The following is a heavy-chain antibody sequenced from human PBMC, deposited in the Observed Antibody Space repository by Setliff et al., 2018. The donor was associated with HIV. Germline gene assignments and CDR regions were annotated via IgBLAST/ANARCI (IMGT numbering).Heavy chain of an antibody. CDR2: IYHSGST. V-gene: IGHV4-39*07. J-gene: IGHJ5*02. D-gene: IGHD6-19*01. Sequence: PSETLSLTCSVSGGSIDNNKYYWTWIRQPPGKGLEWIGSIYHSGSTYYNPSLKSRVTISVDTSKNQFSLKLSSVTAADTAVYYCARGNSLAGYSSGWPPRRSLRDWFDPWGQGTLVTVSS. CDR3: ARGNSLAGYSSGWPPRRSLRDWFDP. CDR1: GGSIDNNKYY.